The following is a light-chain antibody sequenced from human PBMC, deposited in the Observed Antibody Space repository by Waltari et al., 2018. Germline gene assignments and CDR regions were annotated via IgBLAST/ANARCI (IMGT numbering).Light chain of an antibody. CDR2: EHN. Sequence: NFMLTQPHSVSESPGKTVTISCPRSSGTIASNYVPWYQQRPVSSPTIVIYEHNQRPSGVPDRFAGSIDSSSNSASLTISGLKTEDEADYYCQSYDSSNLWVFGGGTKLTVL. V-gene: IGLV6-57*01. J-gene: IGLJ3*02. CDR1: SGTIASNY. CDR3: QSYDSSNLWV.